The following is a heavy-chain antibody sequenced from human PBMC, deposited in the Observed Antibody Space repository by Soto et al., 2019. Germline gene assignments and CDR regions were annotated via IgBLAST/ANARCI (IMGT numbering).Heavy chain of an antibody. Sequence: ASVKVSCKVSGYTLTELSMHWVRQAPGKGLEWMGGFDPEDGETIYAQKFQGRVTMTEDTSTDTAYMELSSLRSEDTAVYYCATLPYEPLDFDYWGQGTLVTVSS. D-gene: IGHD3-22*01. CDR2: FDPEDGET. CDR3: ATLPYEPLDFDY. V-gene: IGHV1-24*01. CDR1: GYTLTELS. J-gene: IGHJ4*02.